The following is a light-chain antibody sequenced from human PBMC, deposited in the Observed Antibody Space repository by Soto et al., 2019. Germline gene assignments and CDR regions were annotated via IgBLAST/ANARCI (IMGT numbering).Light chain of an antibody. J-gene: IGLJ2*01. CDR3: CSYAGSPHVV. CDR2: EGS. Sequence: QSALTQHASVSGSPGQSITISCTGTSSDVGSYNLVSWYQQHPGKAPKLMIYEGSKRPSGVSNRFSGSKSGNTASLTISGLQAEDEADYYCCSYAGSPHVVFGGGTKLTVL. CDR1: SSDVGSYNL. V-gene: IGLV2-23*01.